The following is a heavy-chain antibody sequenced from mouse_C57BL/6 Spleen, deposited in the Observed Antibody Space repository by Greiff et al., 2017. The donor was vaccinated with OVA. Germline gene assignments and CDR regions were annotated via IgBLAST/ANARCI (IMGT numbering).Heavy chain of an antibody. J-gene: IGHJ2*01. V-gene: IGHV1-61*01. CDR3: ATLKGYDEDY. D-gene: IGHD2-2*01. Sequence: QVQLQQPGAELVRPGSSVKLSCKASGYTFPSYWMDWVKQRPGQGLEWIGNINPSDSDTHYHQKFKDKATLTVDNTSSTAYLQLSSLTSKDSAVYYCATLKGYDEDYWGQGTTLTVSS. CDR1: GYTFPSYW. CDR2: INPSDSDT.